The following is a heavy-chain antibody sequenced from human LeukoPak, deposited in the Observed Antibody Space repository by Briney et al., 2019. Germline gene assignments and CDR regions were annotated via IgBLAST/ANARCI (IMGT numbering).Heavy chain of an antibody. V-gene: IGHV4-4*09. CDR2: IYTSGST. J-gene: IGHJ6*03. CDR3: ARARGYSYGPPEYYYYMDV. Sequence: SETLSLTCTVSGGSISIYYWSWIRQPPGKGLEWIGYIYTSGSTNYNPSLKSRVTISVDTSKNQFSLKLSSVTAADTAVYYCARARGYSYGPPEYYYYMDVWGKGTTVTVSS. D-gene: IGHD5-18*01. CDR1: GGSISIYY.